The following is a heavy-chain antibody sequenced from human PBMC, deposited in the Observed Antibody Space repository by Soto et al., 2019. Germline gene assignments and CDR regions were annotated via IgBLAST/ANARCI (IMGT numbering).Heavy chain of an antibody. D-gene: IGHD1-26*01. CDR2: IYSAGNT. V-gene: IGHV3-66*01. CDR1: GFTFSSYS. Sequence: GGSLRLCCAASGFTFSSYSMNWVRQAPGKGLEWISIIYSAGNTYYADSVKGRFTISRDNSKNTLYLRMNSLGAEDTAVYYCARDFVVGGPTINYYYGMDVWGQGTTVTVSS. CDR3: ARDFVVGGPTINYYYGMDV. J-gene: IGHJ6*02.